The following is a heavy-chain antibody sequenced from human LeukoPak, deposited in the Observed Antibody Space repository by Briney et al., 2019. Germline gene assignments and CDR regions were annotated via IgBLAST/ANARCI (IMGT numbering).Heavy chain of an antibody. CDR1: GGSVSSGSYY. CDR3: ATYGDYDAFDI. V-gene: IGHV4-61*01. Sequence: PSETLSLTCTVSGGSVSSGSYYWSWIRQPPGKGLEWIGYIYYSGSTNNNPSLKSRLTMSVDTSRNQFSLRLSSVTAADTAVYYCATYGDYDAFDIWGQGTMVTVSS. J-gene: IGHJ3*02. D-gene: IGHD4-17*01. CDR2: IYYSGST.